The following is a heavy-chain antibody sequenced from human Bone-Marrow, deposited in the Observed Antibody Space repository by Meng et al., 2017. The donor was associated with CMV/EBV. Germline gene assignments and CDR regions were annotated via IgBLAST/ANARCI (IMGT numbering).Heavy chain of an antibody. D-gene: IGHD6-19*01. V-gene: IGHV1-18*01. CDR3: ASQGGGWYSVGDDAFDI. J-gene: IGHJ3*02. Sequence: ASVKVSCKASGYSFSTYGISWVRQAPGQGLEWMGWISAYTGNTNYAQKFQGRVTMTTDTSTSTAYMELRSLRSDDTAVYYCASQGGGWYSVGDDAFDIWGQGTMVTVSS. CDR2: ISAYTGNT. CDR1: GYSFSTYG.